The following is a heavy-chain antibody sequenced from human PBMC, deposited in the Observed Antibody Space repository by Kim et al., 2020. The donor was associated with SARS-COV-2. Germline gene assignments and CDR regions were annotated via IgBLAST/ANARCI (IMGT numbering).Heavy chain of an antibody. V-gene: IGHV4-39*01. CDR3: ARRQLVRTYYFDY. Sequence: SETLSLTCTVSGGSISSSSYYWGWIRQPPGKGLEWIGSIYYSGSTYYNPSLKSRVTISVDTSKNQFSLKLSSVTAADTAVYYCARRQLVRTYYFDYWGQGTLVTVSS. D-gene: IGHD6-6*01. J-gene: IGHJ4*02. CDR1: GGSISSSSYY. CDR2: IYYSGST.